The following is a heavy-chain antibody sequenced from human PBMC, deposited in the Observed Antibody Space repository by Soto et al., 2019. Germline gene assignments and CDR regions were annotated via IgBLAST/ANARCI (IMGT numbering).Heavy chain of an antibody. V-gene: IGHV3-23*01. J-gene: IGHJ4*02. CDR2: SSATGAGT. Sequence: EVQLLESGGGLVQPGGSLRLSCAASGFTFSSYGMTWVRPAPGKGLEWVSFSSATGAGTYYADSVKGRFTISRDNSKNTLYLQMTSLRAEDTAVYYCAKDRRAGGNYGFYSDFWGQGALVIVSS. CDR3: AKDRRAGGNYGFYSDF. D-gene: IGHD1-7*01. CDR1: GFTFSSYG.